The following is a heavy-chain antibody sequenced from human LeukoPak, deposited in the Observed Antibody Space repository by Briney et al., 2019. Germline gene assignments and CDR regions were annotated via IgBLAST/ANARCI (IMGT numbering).Heavy chain of an antibody. Sequence: PGGSLRLSCAASGFTFSSYSMNWVRQAPGKGLEWVSSISSSSSYIYYADSVKGRFTISRDNAKNSLYLQMNSLRAEDTAVYYCARDHYYYDSSGYPPDWGQGTLVTVSS. V-gene: IGHV3-21*01. CDR3: ARDHYYYDSSGYPPD. CDR2: ISSSSSYI. D-gene: IGHD3-22*01. J-gene: IGHJ4*02. CDR1: GFTFSSYS.